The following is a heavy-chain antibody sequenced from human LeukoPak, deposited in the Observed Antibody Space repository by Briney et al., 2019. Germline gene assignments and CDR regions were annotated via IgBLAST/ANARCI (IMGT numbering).Heavy chain of an antibody. CDR3: ARERVYYGSGSLDY. CDR1: GGSISSYY. CDR2: IYYSGST. Sequence: SETLSLTCTVSGGSISSYYWSWIRQPPGKGLEWIGYIYYSGSTNYNPSLKSRVTIPVDTSKNQFSLKLSSVAAADTAVYYCARERVYYGSGSLDYWGHGTLVTVAS. D-gene: IGHD3-10*01. V-gene: IGHV4-59*01. J-gene: IGHJ4*01.